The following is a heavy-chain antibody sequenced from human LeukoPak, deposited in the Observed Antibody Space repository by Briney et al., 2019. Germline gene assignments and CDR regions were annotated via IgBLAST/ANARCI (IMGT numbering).Heavy chain of an antibody. CDR1: GFTFSSYA. D-gene: IGHD3-10*01. Sequence: PGGSLRLSCAASGFTFSSYAMHWVRQAPGKGLEWVAVISYDGSNKYYADSVKGRFTISRDNSKNTLYLQMNSLRAEDTAVYYCARARNYYGSGSYLPYYYYYGMDVWGQGTTVTVSS. V-gene: IGHV3-30-3*01. J-gene: IGHJ6*02. CDR3: ARARNYYGSGSYLPYYYYYGMDV. CDR2: ISYDGSNK.